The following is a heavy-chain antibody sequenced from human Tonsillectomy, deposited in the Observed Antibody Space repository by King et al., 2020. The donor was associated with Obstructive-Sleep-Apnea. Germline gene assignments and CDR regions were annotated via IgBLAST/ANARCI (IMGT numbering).Heavy chain of an antibody. CDR2: IYYGGKT. CDR1: DGSISSSHYY. CDR3: ARERAGGTNWFDP. Sequence: QLQESGPGLVKPSETLSLTCTVSDGSISSSHYYWDWIRQPPGKGLEWIGNIYYGGKTYYNPSLKSRVTISVDTSKNQFSLKLSPVTAADTAVYYCARERAGGTNWFDPWGQGTLVTVSS. J-gene: IGHJ5*02. D-gene: IGHD6-13*01. V-gene: IGHV4-39*07.